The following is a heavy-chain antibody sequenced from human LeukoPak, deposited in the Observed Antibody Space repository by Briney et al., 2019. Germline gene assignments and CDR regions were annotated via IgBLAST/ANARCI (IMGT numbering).Heavy chain of an antibody. J-gene: IGHJ6*03. CDR2: ISGSGGST. Sequence: GGSLRLSCAASGFTFSSYGMSWVRQAPGKGLEWVSAISGSGGSTYYTDSVKGRFTISRDNSKNTLYLQMNSLRAEDTAVYYCARLAVAGTFKFYYYYYMDVWGKGTTVTVSS. CDR1: GFTFSSYG. D-gene: IGHD6-19*01. V-gene: IGHV3-23*01. CDR3: ARLAVAGTFKFYYYYYMDV.